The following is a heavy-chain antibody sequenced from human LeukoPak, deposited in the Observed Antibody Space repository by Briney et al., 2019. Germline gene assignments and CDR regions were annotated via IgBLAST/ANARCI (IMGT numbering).Heavy chain of an antibody. CDR1: GYTFTSYG. CDR2: ISAYNGNT. V-gene: IGHV1-18*01. J-gene: IGHJ4*02. CDR3: ARDYSGYDVTYYFDY. Sequence: GASVKVSCKASGYTFTSYGISWVRQAPGQGLEWMGWISAYNGNTNYAQKLQGRVTMTTDTSTSTAYMELRSLRSDDTAVYYRARDYSGYDVTYYFDYWGQGTLVTVSS. D-gene: IGHD5-12*01.